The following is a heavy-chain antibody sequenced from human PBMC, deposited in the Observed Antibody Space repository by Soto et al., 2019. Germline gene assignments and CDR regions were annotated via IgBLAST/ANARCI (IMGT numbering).Heavy chain of an antibody. CDR1: GGSISSSSYY. CDR2: IYYSGST. V-gene: IGHV4-39*01. D-gene: IGHD1-7*01. J-gene: IGHJ4*02. Sequence: SETLSLTCTVSGGSISSSSYYWGWIRQPPGKGLEWIGSIYYSGSTYYNPSLKSRVTISVDTSKNQFSLKLSSVTAADTAVYYCATLNWDYDVLIDYWGQGTLVTVSS. CDR3: ATLNWDYDVLIDY.